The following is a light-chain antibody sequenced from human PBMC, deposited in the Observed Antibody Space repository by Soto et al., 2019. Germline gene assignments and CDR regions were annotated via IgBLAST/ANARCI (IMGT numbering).Light chain of an antibody. V-gene: IGLV1-44*01. CDR2: RNN. J-gene: IGLJ3*02. CDR3: STWDEGLSGVE. Sequence: QSVLTQPPSTSGTPGQRVTIPCSGSGSNIGRNSVTSYQQLPGAAPKLLVYRNNHRPSAVPERFSGSKSGTTASLAISDLQSEDEADYYCSTWDEGLSGVEFGGGTKLTVL. CDR1: GSNIGRNS.